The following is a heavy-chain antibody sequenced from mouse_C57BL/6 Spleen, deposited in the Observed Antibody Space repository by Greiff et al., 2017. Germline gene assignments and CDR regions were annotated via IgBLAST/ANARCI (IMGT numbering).Heavy chain of an antibody. CDR1: GFTFSNYW. Sequence: EVQVEESGGGLVQPGGSMKLSCVASGFTFSNYWMNWVRQSPEKGLEWVGQIRLKSDNYATHYAKAVKGRFTISRDDSKSSVYLQMNNLSAEDSGIYYCTCSAWFAYWGQGTLVTVSA. J-gene: IGHJ3*01. CDR2: IRLKSDNYAT. CDR3: TCSAWFAY. V-gene: IGHV6-3*01.